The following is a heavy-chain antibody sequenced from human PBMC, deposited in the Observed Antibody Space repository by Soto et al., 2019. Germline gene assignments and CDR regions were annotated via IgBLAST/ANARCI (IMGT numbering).Heavy chain of an antibody. CDR2: ISPKGTYR. Sequence: QVHLVESGGGLVKPGGSLRLSCATSGFTFSDYYMSWIRQAPGKGLEFVSYISPKGTYRTYADSVKGRFTISRVNAKNSLYLQVNSLRAEDTAVYYCSRGGGGGLFDLWGQGTFVTVSS. CDR3: SRGGGGGLFDL. V-gene: IGHV3-11*06. D-gene: IGHD2-21*01. CDR1: GFTFSDYY. J-gene: IGHJ5*02.